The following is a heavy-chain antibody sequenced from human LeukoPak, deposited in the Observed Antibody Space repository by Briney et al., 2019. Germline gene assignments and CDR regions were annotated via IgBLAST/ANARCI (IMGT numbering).Heavy chain of an antibody. CDR3: ARVTYYDSSGYHGNAFDI. CDR1: GYSFTGYY. V-gene: IGHV1-2*02. CDR2: INPKSCGT. Sequence: GSVKVSCKASGYSFTGYYIHWVRQAPGQGLDWMGGINPKSCGTNYAQRLQGGRTLTRDTSITTTYMYVKRLRSADTAVYYCARVTYYDSSGYHGNAFDIWGQGTMVTVSS. D-gene: IGHD3-22*01. J-gene: IGHJ3*02.